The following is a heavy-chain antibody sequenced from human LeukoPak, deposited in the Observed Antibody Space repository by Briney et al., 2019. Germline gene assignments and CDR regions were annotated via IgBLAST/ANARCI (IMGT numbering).Heavy chain of an antibody. D-gene: IGHD3-3*01. CDR2: IKQDGSET. Sequence: GGSLRLSCAASGFIFRNYWMSWVRRAPRKGLEWVAKIKQDGSETYYVDSVRGRFTISRDNAEKSLYLQMNSLRVEDTAVYYCARDFWGAYRVDYFGYWGQGTLVTVSS. CDR1: GFIFRNYW. J-gene: IGHJ4*02. CDR3: ARDFWGAYRVDYFGY. V-gene: IGHV3-7*01.